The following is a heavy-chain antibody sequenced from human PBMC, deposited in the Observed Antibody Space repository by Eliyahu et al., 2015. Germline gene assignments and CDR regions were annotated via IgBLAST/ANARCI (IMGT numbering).Heavy chain of an antibody. CDR3: ARASGGWFGTPDY. D-gene: IGHD6-19*01. Sequence: EVQLVESGGGLVQPGGSLRLACAASGFGFSSYWMSWVRKGPGKGLEWVANIKQDGSEKYYVDSVKGRFTISRDNAQKSLYLQMNSLRAEDTAVYYCARASGGWFGTPDYWGQGTLVTVSS. CDR2: IKQDGSEK. CDR1: GFGFSSYW. J-gene: IGHJ4*02. V-gene: IGHV3-7*01.